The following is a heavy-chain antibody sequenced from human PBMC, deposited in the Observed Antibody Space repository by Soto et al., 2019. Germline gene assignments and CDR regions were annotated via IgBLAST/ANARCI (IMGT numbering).Heavy chain of an antibody. V-gene: IGHV3-74*01. CDR1: GFTFSTYW. CDR2: INSDGSTT. Sequence: GGSLRLSCAASGFTFSTYWMHWVRQAPGKGLVWVSRINSDGSTTNYADSVKGRFTISRDNAKNSLYLQMNSLRAEDAALYYCARDSSLDYWGQGTLVTVSS. CDR3: ARDSSLDY. J-gene: IGHJ4*02.